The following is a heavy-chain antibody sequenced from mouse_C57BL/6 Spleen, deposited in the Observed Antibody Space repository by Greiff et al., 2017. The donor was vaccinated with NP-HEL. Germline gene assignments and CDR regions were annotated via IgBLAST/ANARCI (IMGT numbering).Heavy chain of an antibody. Sequence: EVKLVESGGDLVKPGGSLKLSCAASGFTFSSYGMSWVRQTPDKRLEWVATISSGGSYPYSPDSVKGRFPIFSANAKHTRYLQMSSRKSEDTAMYDCAIHEDWFAYWGQGTLVTVSA. CDR3: AIHEDWFAY. J-gene: IGHJ3*01. V-gene: IGHV5-6*02. CDR1: GFTFSSYG. CDR2: ISSGGSYP.